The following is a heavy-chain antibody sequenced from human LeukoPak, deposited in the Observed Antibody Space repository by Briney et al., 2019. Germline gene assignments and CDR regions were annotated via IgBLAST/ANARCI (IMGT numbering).Heavy chain of an antibody. Sequence: ASVKVSCKASGYTFTSYDINWVRQATGQGLEWMGGMKPNSDNTGYAQKFKGRVTITKNTSISTAYMKLSSLRSEDTAVYYCARGLGYCSGGSCYAFDYWGQGTLVTVSS. J-gene: IGHJ4*02. V-gene: IGHV1-8*03. D-gene: IGHD2-15*01. CDR1: GYTFTSYD. CDR2: MKPNSDNT. CDR3: ARGLGYCSGGSCYAFDY.